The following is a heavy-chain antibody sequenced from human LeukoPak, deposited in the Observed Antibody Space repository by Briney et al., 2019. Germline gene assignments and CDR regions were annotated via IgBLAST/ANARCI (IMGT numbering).Heavy chain of an antibody. V-gene: IGHV3-11*04. CDR2: ISGSGDAI. CDR1: GGSISSSSYY. Sequence: LSLTCTVSGGSISSSSYYWGWIRQPPGKGLEWVSYISGSGDAIFYADSVRGRFTISRDNAKNSVYLQMNSLRAEDTAVYYCARASPRVYYYDSSGSIWGQGTMVTVSS. J-gene: IGHJ3*02. D-gene: IGHD3-22*01. CDR3: ARASPRVYYYDSSGSI.